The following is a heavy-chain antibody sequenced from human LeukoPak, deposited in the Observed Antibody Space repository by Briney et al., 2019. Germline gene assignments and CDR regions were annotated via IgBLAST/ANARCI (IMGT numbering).Heavy chain of an antibody. CDR2: VDGDGSTT. CDR1: GFTFTSYW. Sequence: GGSLRLSCAASGFTFTSYWMHWVRQAPGKGLVWVSRVDGDGSTTTYADSVKGRSTISRDSAKNTLYLQMNSLRAEDTAVYYCARPQHGDLYAFDIWGQGTMVTASS. D-gene: IGHD4-17*01. J-gene: IGHJ3*02. CDR3: ARPQHGDLYAFDI. V-gene: IGHV3-74*01.